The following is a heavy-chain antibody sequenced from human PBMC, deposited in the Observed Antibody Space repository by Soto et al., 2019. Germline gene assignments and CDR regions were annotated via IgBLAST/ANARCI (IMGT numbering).Heavy chain of an antibody. V-gene: IGHV3-48*02. CDR2: IRGNTGGT. J-gene: IGHJ4*02. CDR1: RFIFSPYP. CDR3: ARDHQWAFDL. D-gene: IGHD1-26*01. Sequence: GGSRRLCWASSRFIFSPYPMNWVRHSPGRGLEXLSNIRGNTGGTYYAESVKGRFNISRDNARKSLYLQMNSRREEDTAVYYCARDHQWAFDLWGQGALVTVSS.